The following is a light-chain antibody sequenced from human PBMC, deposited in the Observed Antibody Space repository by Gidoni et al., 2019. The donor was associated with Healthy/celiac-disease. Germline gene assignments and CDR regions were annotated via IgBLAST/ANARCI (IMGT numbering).Light chain of an antibody. J-gene: IGKJ5*01. CDR2: GAS. CDR3: QQYGSPIT. Sequence: IVLTQSPGTLSLSPGERATLSCRASQSVSSSYLAWYQQKPGQAPRLLIYGASRRATGIPDRFSGSGSGTDFTLTISRLEPEDFAVYYCQQYGSPITFGQGTRLEIK. CDR1: QSVSSSY. V-gene: IGKV3-20*01.